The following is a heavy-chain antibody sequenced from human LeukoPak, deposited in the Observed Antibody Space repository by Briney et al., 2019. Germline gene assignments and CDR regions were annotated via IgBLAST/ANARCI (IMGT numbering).Heavy chain of an antibody. J-gene: IGHJ4*02. CDR2: IKQDGSEK. CDR1: GFTLSSYA. Sequence: GGSLRLSCAASGFTLSSYAMSWVRQAPGKGLEWVANIKQDGSEKYYVDSVKGRFTISRDNAKNSLYLQMNSLRAEDTAVYYCARVRQWLVRSFDYWGQGTLVTVSS. V-gene: IGHV3-7*01. CDR3: ARVRQWLVRSFDY. D-gene: IGHD6-19*01.